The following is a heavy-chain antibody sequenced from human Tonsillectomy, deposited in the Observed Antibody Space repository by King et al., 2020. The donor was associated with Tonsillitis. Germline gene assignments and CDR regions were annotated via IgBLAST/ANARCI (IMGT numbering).Heavy chain of an antibody. CDR2: INPNSGAT. CDR3: MYYCARGDGVIIPDYFRH. D-gene: IGHD2/OR15-2a*01. J-gene: IGHJ1*01. CDR1: GYIFTDSY. V-gene: IGHV1-2*02. Sequence: VQLVESGAEVKKPGASVRVSCKASGYIFTDSYIHWVRQAPGQGLEWMGWINPNSGATNYAQKFQGRVTMTRDTSISTAYMELSRLSSDETADDTAMYYCARGDGVIIPDYFRHWGQGTLVTVSS.